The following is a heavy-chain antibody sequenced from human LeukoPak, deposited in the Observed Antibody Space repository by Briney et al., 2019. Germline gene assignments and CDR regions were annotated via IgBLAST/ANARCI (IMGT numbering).Heavy chain of an antibody. CDR3: ARVPPRIAQGDAFDI. Sequence: SETLSLTCTVSGGSISSSSYYWGWIRQPPGKGLEWIGSIYYSGSTYYNPSLKSRVTISVDTSKNQFSLKLSSVTAADTAVYYCARVPPRIAQGDAFDIWGQGTMVTVSS. J-gene: IGHJ3*02. CDR2: IYYSGST. CDR1: GGSISSSSYY. V-gene: IGHV4-39*07. D-gene: IGHD6-6*01.